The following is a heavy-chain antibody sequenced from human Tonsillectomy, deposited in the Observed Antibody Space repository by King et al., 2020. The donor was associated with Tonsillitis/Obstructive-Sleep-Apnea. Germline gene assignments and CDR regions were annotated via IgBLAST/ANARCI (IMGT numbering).Heavy chain of an antibody. CDR1: GFTFSSYS. CDR3: ARDHYDRSGVYMDV. Sequence: VQLVESGGGLVKPGGSLRLSCAASGFTFSSYSMSLVRQAPGKGLEWVSSISSSRGYIYYADELKGRFTSVRDNAKNSLYLQMNSLRAEDTAVYYCARDHYDRSGVYMDVWGKGTTVTVSS. V-gene: IGHV3-21*01. CDR2: ISSSRGYI. J-gene: IGHJ6*03. D-gene: IGHD3-22*01.